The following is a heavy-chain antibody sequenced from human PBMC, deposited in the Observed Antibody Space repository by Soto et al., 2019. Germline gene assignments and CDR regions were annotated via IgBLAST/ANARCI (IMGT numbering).Heavy chain of an antibody. CDR2: IRGSGGST. V-gene: IGHV3-23*01. CDR1: GFTFSSYA. J-gene: IGHJ6*02. D-gene: IGHD3-10*01. CDR3: AKERTYYYGSGSYHHYCMDV. Sequence: EVQLLESGGGLVQPGGSLRLSCAASGFTFSSYAMSWVRQAPGKGLEWVSSIRGSGGSTQYADSVKGRFTISRDNSKNTLYLQMNSLRAEDTAVYYCAKERTYYYGSGSYHHYCMDVWGQGTTVTVSS.